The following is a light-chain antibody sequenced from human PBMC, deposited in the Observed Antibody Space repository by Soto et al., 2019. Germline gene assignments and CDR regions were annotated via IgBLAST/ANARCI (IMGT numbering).Light chain of an antibody. CDR2: EVD. CDR3: SSYTVINTAV. J-gene: IGLJ3*02. CDR1: TRDVGAYTY. V-gene: IGLV2-14*01. Sequence: QSALTQPASVSGSPGKSVSISCTGRTRDVGAYTYVAWYQHQPGKAPILLIYEVDHRPSGISPRFSGSKSGNTASLTISGLQTDDEADYYCSSYTVINTAVFGGGTKLTVL.